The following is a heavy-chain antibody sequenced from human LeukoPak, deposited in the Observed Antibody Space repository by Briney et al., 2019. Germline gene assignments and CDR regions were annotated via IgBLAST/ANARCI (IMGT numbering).Heavy chain of an antibody. V-gene: IGHV3-7*03. CDR1: GFTFSSYW. J-gene: IGHJ3*02. CDR2: IKQDGSEK. CDR3: ARDFRGGVLLWFGELYDAFDI. Sequence: GGSLRLSCAASGFTFSSYWMSWVRQAPGKGLEWVANIKQDGSEKYYVDSVKGRFTISRDNAKNSLYLQMNSLRAEDTAVYYRARDFRGGVLLWFGELYDAFDIWGQGTMVTVSS. D-gene: IGHD3-10*01.